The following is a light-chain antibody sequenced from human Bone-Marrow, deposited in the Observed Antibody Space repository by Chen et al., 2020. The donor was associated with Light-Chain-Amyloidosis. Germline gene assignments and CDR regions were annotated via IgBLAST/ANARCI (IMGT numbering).Light chain of an antibody. V-gene: IGKV3-20*01. CDR1: RRVSSNH. J-gene: IGKJ1*01. CDR2: DAS. Sequence: EVVLTQSPGTLSLSQGEGATLSCRASRRVSSNHLAWYQHKPGQAPRLLIHDASTRATGIPDRFSGSGSRTDFNLSISRVEPEDFAVYYCHQYSSSLPWTFGQGTKVEIK. CDR3: HQYSSSLPWT.